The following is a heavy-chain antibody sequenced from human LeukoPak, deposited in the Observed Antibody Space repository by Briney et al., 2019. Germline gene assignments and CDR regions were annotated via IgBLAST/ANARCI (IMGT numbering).Heavy chain of an antibody. J-gene: IGHJ4*02. CDR2: ISYSGST. CDR3: ARLRPYFDY. D-gene: IGHD3-10*01. CDR1: GVSISSSSYS. Sequence: KSSETLSLTCTVSGVSISSSSYSWGWIRQPPGKGLEWIGSISYSGSTYYNPSLKSRVTVSVDTSKNQFSLKLSAVTAADTAVYYCARLRPYFDYWGQGTLVTVSS. V-gene: IGHV4-39*01.